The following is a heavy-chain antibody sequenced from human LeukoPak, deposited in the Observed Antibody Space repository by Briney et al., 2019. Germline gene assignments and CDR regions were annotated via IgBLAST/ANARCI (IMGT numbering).Heavy chain of an antibody. CDR3: ARVEGGTYFDYYYMDV. CDR1: GGSISSGSYY. Sequence: SQTLSLTCTVSGGSISSGSYYWTWIRQPAGRGLEWIGHIYTSGTTNYNPSLKSRVTKSVDTSKKQFSLKLSSVTAADTAVYYCARVEGGTYFDYYYMDVWGKGTTVTVSS. D-gene: IGHD3-16*01. CDR2: IYTSGTT. J-gene: IGHJ6*03. V-gene: IGHV4-61*09.